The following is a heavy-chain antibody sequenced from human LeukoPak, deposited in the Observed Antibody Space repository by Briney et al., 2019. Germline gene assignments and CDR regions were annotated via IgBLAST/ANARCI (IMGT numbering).Heavy chain of an antibody. V-gene: IGHV3-23*01. Sequence: GGSLRLSCAASGLTFSSYAMSWVRQAPGKGLEWVSAISGSGSSTYYADSVKGRFTISRDNSKNTLYLQMNSLRAEDTAVYYCAKDKFTFQSSSVGDYWGQGTLVTVSS. CDR3: AKDKFTFQSSSVGDY. J-gene: IGHJ4*02. D-gene: IGHD6-6*01. CDR1: GLTFSSYA. CDR2: ISGSGSST.